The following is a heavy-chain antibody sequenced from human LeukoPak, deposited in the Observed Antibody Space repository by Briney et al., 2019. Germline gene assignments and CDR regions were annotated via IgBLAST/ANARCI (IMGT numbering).Heavy chain of an antibody. J-gene: IGHJ5*02. V-gene: IGHV1-69*06. CDR1: GFTFSSYE. D-gene: IGHD3-22*01. CDR2: IIPIFGTA. CDR3: ARGYYYDSSGYYTPYNWFDP. Sequence: GGSLRLSCAASGFTFSSYEMNWVRQAPGKGLEWMGGIIPIFGTANYAQKFQGRVTITADKSTSTAYMELSSLRSEDTAVYYCARGYYYDSSGYYTPYNWFDPWGQGTLVTVSS.